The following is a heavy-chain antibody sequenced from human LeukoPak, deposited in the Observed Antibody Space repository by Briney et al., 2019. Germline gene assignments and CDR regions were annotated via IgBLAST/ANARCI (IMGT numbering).Heavy chain of an antibody. CDR3: ARKHYYDSSGAAPAVDL. CDR2: ISYDGSNK. CDR1: GFTFSSYA. Sequence: PGRSLRLSCAASGFTFSSYAMHWVRQAPGKGLEWVAVISYDGSNKYYADSVKGRFTISRDNSKNTLYLQMNSLRAEDTAVYYCARKHYYDSSGAAPAVDLWAQGTMVTVSS. J-gene: IGHJ3*01. V-gene: IGHV3-30*04. D-gene: IGHD3-22*01.